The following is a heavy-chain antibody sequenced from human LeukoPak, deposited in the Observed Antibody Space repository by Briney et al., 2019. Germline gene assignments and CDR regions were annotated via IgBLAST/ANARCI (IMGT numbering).Heavy chain of an antibody. CDR2: IYESGST. CDR1: GGSISSNAYY. CDR3: TRGNGYYIY. D-gene: IGHD3-3*01. J-gene: IGHJ4*01. V-gene: IGHV4-30-2*01. Sequence: SQTLSLTCTVSGGSISSNAYYWSWIRQPPGKGLEWIGNIYESGSTYYNPSLKSRVIISIDRSKNQFSLKLASVTAADTAVYYCTRGNGYYIYWGHGTLVTVSP.